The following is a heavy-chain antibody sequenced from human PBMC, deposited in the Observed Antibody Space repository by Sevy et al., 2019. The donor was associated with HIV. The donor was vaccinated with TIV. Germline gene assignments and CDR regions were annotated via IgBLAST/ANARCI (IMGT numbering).Heavy chain of an antibody. CDR1: GFTFSSYD. CDR2: ISYDGNSR. Sequence: GGSLRLSCAASGFTFSSYDMHWVRQAPGKGLEWMAVISYDGNSRHCADSVKGRFTISRDNAKSTLYLQMNSLNVEDTAVYYCAAVVFTFAGDPYEKHDFMDVWGKGTTVTVSS. CDR3: AAVVFTFAGDPYEKHDFMDV. D-gene: IGHD3-16*01. V-gene: IGHV3-30*03. J-gene: IGHJ6*03.